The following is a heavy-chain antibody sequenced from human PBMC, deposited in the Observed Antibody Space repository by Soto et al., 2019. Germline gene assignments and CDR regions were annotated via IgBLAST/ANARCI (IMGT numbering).Heavy chain of an antibody. CDR2: MNPNSGNT. CDR1: GDTFTSYY. V-gene: IGHV1-8*02. Sequence: ASVKVSCKAPGDTFTSYYMHWVRQATGQGLEWMGWMNPNSGNTGYAQKFQGRVTMTRNTSISTAYMELSSLRSEDTAVYYCARSNSFMVATNDYWGQGTLVTVSS. CDR3: ARSNSFMVATNDY. J-gene: IGHJ4*02. D-gene: IGHD5-12*01.